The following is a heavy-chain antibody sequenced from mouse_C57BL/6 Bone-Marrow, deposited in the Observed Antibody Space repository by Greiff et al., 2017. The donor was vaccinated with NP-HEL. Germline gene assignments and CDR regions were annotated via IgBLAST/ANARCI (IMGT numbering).Heavy chain of an antibody. V-gene: IGHV5-12*01. CDR1: GFTFSDYY. CDR3: ARHQGAYYAMDY. J-gene: IGHJ4*01. D-gene: IGHD3-2*02. CDR2: ISNGGGST. Sequence: EVKLMEPGGGLVQPGGSLKLSCAASGFTFSDYYMYWVRQTPEKRLEWVAYISNGGGSTYYPDTVKGRFTLSRDNAKNTLYLQMSRLKSEATAMYYCARHQGAYYAMDYWGQGTSVTVSS.